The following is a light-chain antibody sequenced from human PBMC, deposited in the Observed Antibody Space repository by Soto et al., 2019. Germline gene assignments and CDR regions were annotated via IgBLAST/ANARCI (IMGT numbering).Light chain of an antibody. J-gene: IGKJ1*01. Sequence: QLTQSPSTLSSPVGETVTSTCWASQSISSWLAWYQHKPGKAPNLLIYEVSTLHSGVPSRFSGSGSGTEFTLTISSLQPDDFATYYCQQYNSYSRTFGQGTKVDIK. CDR2: EVS. V-gene: IGKV1-5*03. CDR3: QQYNSYSRT. CDR1: QSISSW.